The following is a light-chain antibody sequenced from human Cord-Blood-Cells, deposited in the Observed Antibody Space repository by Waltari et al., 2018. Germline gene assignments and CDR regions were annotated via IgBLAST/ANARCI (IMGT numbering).Light chain of an antibody. CDR2: EGR. CDR1: SSDVGSYNL. J-gene: IGLJ3*02. CDR3: CSYAGSSTLV. Sequence: QSALTQPASVSGSPGQSITISCTGTSSDVGSYNLVSWYQQHPGKAPKLMIYEGRKRPSGVSNRFSGSKSGKTASRTISGLQAEDEADYYCCSYAGSSTLVFGGGTKLTVL. V-gene: IGLV2-23*01.